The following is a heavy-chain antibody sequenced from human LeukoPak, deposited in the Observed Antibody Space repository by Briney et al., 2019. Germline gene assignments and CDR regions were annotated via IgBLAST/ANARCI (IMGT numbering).Heavy chain of an antibody. CDR1: GGSISSSSYY. Sequence: PSETLSLTCTVSGGSISSSSYYWGWIRQPPGKGLEWIGSICYSGSTYYNPSLKSRVTISVDTSKNQFSLKLSSVTAADTAVCYCARHGTQWFGELSCLDYWGQGTLVTVSS. J-gene: IGHJ4*02. V-gene: IGHV4-39*01. CDR2: ICYSGST. D-gene: IGHD3-10*01. CDR3: ARHGTQWFGELSCLDY.